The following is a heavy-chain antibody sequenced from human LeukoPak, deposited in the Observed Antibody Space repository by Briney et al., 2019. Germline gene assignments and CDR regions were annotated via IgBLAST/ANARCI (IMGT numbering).Heavy chain of an antibody. Sequence: GGSLRLSCAASGFTFSSYAMSWVRQAPGKGLEWVSAISGSGGSTYYADSVKGWFTISRDNSKNTLYLQMNSLRAEDTAVYYCAKEGFYCSGGSCYPDYWGQGTLVTVSS. CDR2: ISGSGGST. CDR3: AKEGFYCSGGSCYPDY. CDR1: GFTFSSYA. J-gene: IGHJ4*02. V-gene: IGHV3-23*01. D-gene: IGHD2-15*01.